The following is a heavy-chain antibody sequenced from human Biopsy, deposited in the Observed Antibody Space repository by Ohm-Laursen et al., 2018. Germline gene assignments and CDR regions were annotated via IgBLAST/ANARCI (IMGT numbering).Heavy chain of an antibody. J-gene: IGHJ4*02. CDR2: IYDKGDT. CDR1: GGSIYRGGQF. CDR3: TRVRTFGGVIGGYYFDS. V-gene: IGHV4-31*01. Sequence: TLSLTCSASGGSIYRGGQFWGAGRQSPGKGPGRIGHIYDKGDTYYNPSLMSLVSLSADTSKNQVSLRLRPVTAADTAVYYSTRVRTFGGVIGGYYFDSWGQGILVTVSS. D-gene: IGHD3-16*02.